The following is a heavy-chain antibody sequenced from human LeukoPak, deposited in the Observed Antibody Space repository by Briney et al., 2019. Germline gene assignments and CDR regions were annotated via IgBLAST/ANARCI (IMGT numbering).Heavy chain of an antibody. Sequence: GSAVKVSCMSSVCTFSSYAISWVRQPPGQGLEGMGGSIPIFGTANYAQKFQGRVTITADESTSTAYMELSSLRSEDTAVYYCASPGPMGNYYYYIDVWGKGTTVTVSS. V-gene: IGHV1-69*13. J-gene: IGHJ6*03. CDR1: VCTFSSYA. D-gene: IGHD3-10*01. CDR3: ASPGPMGNYYYYIDV. CDR2: SIPIFGTA.